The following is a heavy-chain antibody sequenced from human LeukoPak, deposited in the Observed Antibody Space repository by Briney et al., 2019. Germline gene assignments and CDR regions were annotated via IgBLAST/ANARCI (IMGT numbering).Heavy chain of an antibody. D-gene: IGHD3-3*01. CDR3: ARERTRSLTIFGVVTEAYYYYGMDA. Sequence: ASVTVSCQECGYTFTSYYSHWLGPAPGQGLEWMGIINPSGGSTSNAQKIQGRVTMTRDTPTSTVYMELSSLRSEDTAVYYCARERTRSLTIFGVVTEAYYYYGMDAWGQGATVTVSS. V-gene: IGHV1-46*01. CDR2: INPSGGST. CDR1: GYTFTSYY. J-gene: IGHJ6*02.